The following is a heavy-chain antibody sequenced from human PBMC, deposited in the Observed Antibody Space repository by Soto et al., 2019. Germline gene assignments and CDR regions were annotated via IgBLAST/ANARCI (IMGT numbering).Heavy chain of an antibody. CDR1: GFTFSSYA. J-gene: IGHJ3*02. D-gene: IGHD2-2*01. CDR2: ISGSGGST. CDR3: AKGPRVGGYCSSTSCSTFDI. V-gene: IGHV3-23*01. Sequence: GGSLRLSCAASGFTFSSYAMSWVRQAPGKGLEWVSAISGSGGSTYYADSVKGRFTISRDNSKNTLYLQMNSLRAEDTAVYYCAKGPRVGGYCSSTSCSTFDIWGQGTMVTVSS.